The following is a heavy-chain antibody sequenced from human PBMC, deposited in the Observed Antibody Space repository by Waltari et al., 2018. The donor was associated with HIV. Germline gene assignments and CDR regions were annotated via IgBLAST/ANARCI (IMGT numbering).Heavy chain of an antibody. V-gene: IGHV3-23*04. CDR1: GSPFTHYA. D-gene: IGHD3-22*01. Sequence: EVQLVESGGGLVQPGGSLRLSGHAPGSPFTHYAIIWVRQAPGKGLGWVSAISGSGGSTYYADSVKGRFTISRDNSKNTLYLQMNSLRAEDTALYYCAKDDSTGSSGYYPFHYWGQGTLITVSS. CDR2: ISGSGGST. J-gene: IGHJ4*02. CDR3: AKDDSTGSSGYYPFHY.